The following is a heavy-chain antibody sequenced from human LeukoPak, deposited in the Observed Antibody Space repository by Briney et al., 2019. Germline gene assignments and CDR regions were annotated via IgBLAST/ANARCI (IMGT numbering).Heavy chain of an antibody. CDR3: AREVGTPQAFDI. CDR2: ISSSSSYI. CDR1: GFTFSSYS. J-gene: IGHJ3*02. D-gene: IGHD1-26*01. Sequence: GGSLRLSCAASGFTFSSYSMNWVRQAPGKGLEWVSSISSSSSYIYYADSVKGRFTISRDNAKNSLYLQMNSLKAEDTAIYYCAREVGTPQAFDIWGQGTMVTVSS. V-gene: IGHV3-21*01.